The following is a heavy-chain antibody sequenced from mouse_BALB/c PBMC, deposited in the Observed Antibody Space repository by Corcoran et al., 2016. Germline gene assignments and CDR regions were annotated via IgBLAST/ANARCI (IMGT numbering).Heavy chain of an antibody. D-gene: IGHD1-2*01. CDR3: ARPISAAYYYAMDY. CDR2: ILPGSGGT. V-gene: IGHV1-9*01. Sequence: QVQLQQSGAELMKPGASVKISYKATGYTFSDYWIEWVRQRPGHGLEWIGEILPGSGGTHYNEKFKGKATFTSDASSNTAYMQLGSLTSEDSAVYFCARPISAAYYYAMDYWGQGTSVTVSS. CDR1: GYTFSDYW. J-gene: IGHJ4*01.